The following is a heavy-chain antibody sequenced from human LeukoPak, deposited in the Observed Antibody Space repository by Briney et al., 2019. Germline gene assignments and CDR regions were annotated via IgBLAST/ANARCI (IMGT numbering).Heavy chain of an antibody. J-gene: IGHJ4*02. Sequence: GGSLRLSCAASGFTFSNYAMNWVPQAPGKGLGGVSALNGGGDSTYYADSVKGRFTISRDNSKNTLYLEMHSLRADDTAVYYCARGVDIVCFDYRGQGTLVTVSS. V-gene: IGHV3-23*01. CDR2: LNGGGDST. D-gene: IGHD5-12*01. CDR3: ARGVDIVCFDY. CDR1: GFTFSNYA.